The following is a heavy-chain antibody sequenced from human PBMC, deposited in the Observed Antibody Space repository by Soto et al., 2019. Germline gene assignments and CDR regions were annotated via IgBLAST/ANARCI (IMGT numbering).Heavy chain of an antibody. J-gene: IGHJ3*02. Sequence: QVQLVESGGGVVQPGRSLRLSCAASGFTFSSYGMHWVRQAPGKGLEWVAVIWYDGSNKYYADSVKGRFTISRDNSKNTLYLQMNSLSAEDTAVYYCARGSGIAVADVAFDIWGQGTMVTVSS. CDR2: IWYDGSNK. V-gene: IGHV3-33*01. CDR1: GFTFSSYG. D-gene: IGHD6-19*01. CDR3: ARGSGIAVADVAFDI.